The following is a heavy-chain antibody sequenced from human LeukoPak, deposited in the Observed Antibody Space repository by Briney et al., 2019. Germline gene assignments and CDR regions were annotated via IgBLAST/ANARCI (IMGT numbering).Heavy chain of an antibody. Sequence: SETLSLTCTVSGGSINLWSWIRQPPGKELEWIGIFYFHGRTEYNPSLKSRVTISTDTSENQVSLYLNSVTAADTAVYYCARGLMMAVAGRGEFHYWGQGTLVTVSS. CDR1: GGSINL. CDR3: ARGLMMAVAGRGEFHY. V-gene: IGHV4-59*01. D-gene: IGHD6-13*01. CDR2: FYFHGRT. J-gene: IGHJ4*02.